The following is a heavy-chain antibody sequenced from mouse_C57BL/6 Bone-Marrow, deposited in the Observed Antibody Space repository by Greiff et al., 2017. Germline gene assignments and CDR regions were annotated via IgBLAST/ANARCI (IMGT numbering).Heavy chain of an antibody. D-gene: IGHD3-3*01. CDR3: ARAGRGVDY. Sequence: EVMLVESGGDLVKPGGSLKLSCAASGFTFSSYGMSWVRQTPDKRLEWVATISSGGSYTYYPDSVKGRFTISRDTAKNTLYLQMSSLKSEDTAMYYCARAGRGVDYWGQGTTLTVSS. V-gene: IGHV5-6*01. J-gene: IGHJ2*01. CDR2: ISSGGSYT. CDR1: GFTFSSYG.